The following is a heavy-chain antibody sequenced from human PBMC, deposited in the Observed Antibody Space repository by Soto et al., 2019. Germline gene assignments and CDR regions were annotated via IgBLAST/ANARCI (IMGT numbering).Heavy chain of an antibody. D-gene: IGHD2-15*01. CDR2: ISWNGNSI. CDR3: ARGPLRIYYYYMDV. V-gene: IGHV3-9*01. J-gene: IGHJ6*03. CDR1: GFTFDDYA. Sequence: EVQLVESGGGLVQPGRSLRVSCAASGFTFDDYAMHWVRQAPGKGLEWVSGISWNGNSIGYADSVRGRFTISRDNAKNFLYLQMNSLRVEDTALYYCARGPLRIYYYYMDVWGKGTTVTVSS.